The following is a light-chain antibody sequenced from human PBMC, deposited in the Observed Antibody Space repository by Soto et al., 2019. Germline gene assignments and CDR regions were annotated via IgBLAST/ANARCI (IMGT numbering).Light chain of an antibody. CDR1: QSISSSY. Sequence: EIVLTQSPGTLSLSPGERATLSCRASQSISSSYLAWYQQKPGQSPRILIYGASNRATDIPDRFSGSGSGTDFTLTISRLEPEDFAVYFCQQFGSSLPWTFGQGTKVEIK. CDR3: QQFGSSLPWT. J-gene: IGKJ1*01. CDR2: GAS. V-gene: IGKV3-20*01.